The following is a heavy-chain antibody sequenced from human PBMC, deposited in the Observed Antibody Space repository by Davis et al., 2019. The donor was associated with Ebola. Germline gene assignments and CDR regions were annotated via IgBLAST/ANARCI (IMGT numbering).Heavy chain of an antibody. CDR1: GFTFSDYY. CDR3: ARRRWLVRSFWFDP. CDR2: IYYSGST. V-gene: IGHV4-59*12. J-gene: IGHJ5*02. D-gene: IGHD6-19*01. Sequence: ESLKISCAASGFTFSDYYMSWIRQPPGKGLEWIGYIYYSGSTNYNPSLKSRVTISVDTSKNQFSLKLSSVTAADTAVYYCARRRWLVRSFWFDPWGQGTLVTVSS.